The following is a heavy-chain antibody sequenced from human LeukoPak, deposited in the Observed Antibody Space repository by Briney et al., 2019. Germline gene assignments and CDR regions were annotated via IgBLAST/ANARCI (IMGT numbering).Heavy chain of an antibody. D-gene: IGHD1-26*01. J-gene: IGHJ4*02. CDR3: ARDESIVGATIYFDY. CDR2: ISSSSSTI. Sequence: GGSLRLSCAASGFTFSSYSMNWVRQAPGKGLEWVSYISSSSSTIYYADSVKGRFTISRDNAKNSLYLQMNSLRAEDTAVYYCARDESIVGATIYFDYWGQGTLVTVSS. V-gene: IGHV3-48*04. CDR1: GFTFSSYS.